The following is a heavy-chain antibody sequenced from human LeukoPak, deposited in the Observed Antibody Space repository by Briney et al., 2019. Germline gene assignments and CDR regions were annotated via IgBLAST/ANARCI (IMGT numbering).Heavy chain of an antibody. V-gene: IGHV3-53*01. D-gene: IGHD1-26*01. CDR3: ARGRVGATDFDY. J-gene: IGHJ4*02. Sequence: GGSLRLSCAASGFTVSSNYMSWVRQAPGKGLEWVSVIYSGGDTYYADSVKGRFTISRDNSKNTLFLQMNSLRAEDTAVYYCARGRVGATDFDYWGQGTLVTVSS. CDR1: GFTVSSNY. CDR2: IYSGGDT.